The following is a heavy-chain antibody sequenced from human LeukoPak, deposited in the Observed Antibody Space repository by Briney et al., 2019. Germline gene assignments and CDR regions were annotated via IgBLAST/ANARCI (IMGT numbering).Heavy chain of an antibody. CDR1: GFTFSSYA. D-gene: IGHD1-14*01. J-gene: IGHJ4*02. Sequence: GGSLRLSCAASGFTFSSYAMSWVRQAPGKGLEWVSAISGSGGSTYYADSVKGRLTISRDNSKNTLYLQMNSLRAEDTAVYYCAKDQGQVYGYFDYWGQGTLVTVSS. CDR3: AKDQGQVYGYFDY. V-gene: IGHV3-23*01. CDR2: ISGSGGST.